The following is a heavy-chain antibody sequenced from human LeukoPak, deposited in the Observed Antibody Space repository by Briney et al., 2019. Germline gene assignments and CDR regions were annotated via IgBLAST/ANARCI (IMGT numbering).Heavy chain of an antibody. CDR2: MTYSGDS. V-gene: IGHV4-34*01. J-gene: IGHJ5*02. D-gene: IGHD1-1*01. Sequence: SETLSLTCAVYGRSFSSYYWSWVRQPPGKGLEWLGEMTYSGDSNFNPSLKSRVTLSADTFKNQFSLHLNSVTPEDTAMYYCARVGSGSLFLATGFDPWGQGTLVTVSS. CDR1: GRSFSSYY. CDR3: ARVGSGSLFLATGFDP.